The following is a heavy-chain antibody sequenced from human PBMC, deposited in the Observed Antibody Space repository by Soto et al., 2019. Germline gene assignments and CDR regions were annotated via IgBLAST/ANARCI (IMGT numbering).Heavy chain of an antibody. CDR2: IIPILGIA. D-gene: IGHD2-15*01. J-gene: IGHJ6*03. CDR3: ASASLGCSGGSCYVGYYYMDV. Sequence: SVKLSCKASGYTFTSYGISWLRNAPGQGLEWMGRIIPILGIANYAQKFQGRVTITADKSTSTAYMELSSLRSEDTAVYYCASASLGCSGGSCYVGYYYMDVWGKGTTVTVSS. CDR1: GYTFTSYG. V-gene: IGHV1-69*04.